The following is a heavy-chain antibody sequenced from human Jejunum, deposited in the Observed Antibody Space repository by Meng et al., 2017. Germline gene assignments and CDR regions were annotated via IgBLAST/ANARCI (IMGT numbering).Heavy chain of an antibody. CDR2: VYHSGST. V-gene: IGHV4-4*02. J-gene: IGHJ2*01. Sequence: QVQLQESGPGLVKPSETLSLTCDVSGGSIESNNWWTWIRQPPGQGLEWIGEVYHSGSTHYNPSLQSRVTISIDNSKNRFSLSLNSVTAADTAIYYCARADYVRYFDLWGRGTLVTVSS. CDR3: ARADYVRYFDL. D-gene: IGHD3-10*02. CDR1: GGSIESNNW.